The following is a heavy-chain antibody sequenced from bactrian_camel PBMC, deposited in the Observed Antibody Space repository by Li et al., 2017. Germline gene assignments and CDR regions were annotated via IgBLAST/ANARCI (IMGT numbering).Heavy chain of an antibody. CDR2: IHNGGLRT. Sequence: VQLVESGGGSVQAGGSLRPSCEASGYTATCKCMGWFRQAPGKEREGVAVIHNGGLRTKYADSVKGRFTISQAAAKQTIYLQMNSLKPEDTAMYFCAADFDTPGSDLWDGTGSCPNLRYWGQGTQVTVS. D-gene: IGHD6*01. CDR3: AADFDTPGSDLWDGTGSCPNLRY. V-gene: IGHV3S40*01. J-gene: IGHJ4*01. CDR1: GYTATCKC.